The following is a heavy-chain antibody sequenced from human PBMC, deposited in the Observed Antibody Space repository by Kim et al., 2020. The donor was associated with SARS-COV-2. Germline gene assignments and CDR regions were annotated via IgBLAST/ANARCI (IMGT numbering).Heavy chain of an antibody. CDR2: IIPIFGTA. J-gene: IGHJ6*02. CDR1: GGTFSSYA. D-gene: IGHD6-13*01. CDR3: GKGNRSSSWYYYYGMDV. Sequence: SVKVSCKASGGTFSSYAISWVRQAPGQGLEWMGGIIPIFGTANYAQKFQGRVTITADESTSTAYMELSSLRSEDTAVYYCGKGNRSSSWYYYYGMDVWGQGTTVTVSS. V-gene: IGHV1-69*13.